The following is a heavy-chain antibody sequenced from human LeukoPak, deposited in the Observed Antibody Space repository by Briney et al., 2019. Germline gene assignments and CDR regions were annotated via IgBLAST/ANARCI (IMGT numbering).Heavy chain of an antibody. CDR3: ARRAYYDSSGYQIEYYFDY. J-gene: IGHJ4*02. CDR2: IHPGDSDT. D-gene: IGHD3-22*01. Sequence: VESLKISCKGSGYSFTSYWIGWVRQMPGKGLEWMGIIHPGDSDTRYSPSFQGQVTISADKSISTAYLQWSSLKASDTAMYYCARRAYYDSSGYQIEYYFDYWGQGTLVTVSP. V-gene: IGHV5-51*01. CDR1: GYSFTSYW.